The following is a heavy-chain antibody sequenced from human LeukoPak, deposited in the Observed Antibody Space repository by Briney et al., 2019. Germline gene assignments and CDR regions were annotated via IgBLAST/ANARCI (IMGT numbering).Heavy chain of an antibody. V-gene: IGHV3-11*06. Sequence: GGSLRLSCAVSGFTFSDYYMSWIRQAPGKGLEWVSYISSGSSYTNYADSVKGRFTISRDNAKNSLYLQMNSLRAEDTAVYYCARVRWGGTNDYWGQGTLVTVSS. CDR1: GFTFSDYY. J-gene: IGHJ4*02. D-gene: IGHD2-15*01. CDR3: ARVRWGGTNDY. CDR2: ISSGSSYT.